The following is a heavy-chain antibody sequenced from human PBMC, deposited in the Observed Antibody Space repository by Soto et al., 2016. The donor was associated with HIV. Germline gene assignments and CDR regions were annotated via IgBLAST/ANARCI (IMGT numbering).Heavy chain of an antibody. CDR3: AKDGGSGSYLDY. V-gene: IGHV3-43*01. CDR2: ISWDGGST. Sequence: EVQLVESGGVVVQPGGSLRLSCAASGFTFDDYTMHWVRQAPGKGLEWVSLISWDGGSTYYADSVKGRFTISRDNSKNSLYLQMNSLRTEDTALYYCAKDGGSGSYLDYWGQGTLVTVSS. CDR1: GFTFDDYT. D-gene: IGHD3-10*01. J-gene: IGHJ4*02.